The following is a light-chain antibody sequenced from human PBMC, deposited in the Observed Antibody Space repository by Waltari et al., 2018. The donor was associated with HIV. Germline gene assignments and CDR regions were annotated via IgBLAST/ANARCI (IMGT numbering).Light chain of an antibody. Sequence: QSALTQPASVSGSPGQSITISCTGTSSDVGGYNLVSWYQQHPGKAPKLMIYDVNNRPSGVSNRFSGSKSGNTASLTISGLQAEDEADYYCSSYTSSSTRVFGGGTKVTVL. V-gene: IGLV2-14*01. CDR1: SSDVGGYNL. CDR3: SSYTSSSTRV. CDR2: DVN. J-gene: IGLJ3*02.